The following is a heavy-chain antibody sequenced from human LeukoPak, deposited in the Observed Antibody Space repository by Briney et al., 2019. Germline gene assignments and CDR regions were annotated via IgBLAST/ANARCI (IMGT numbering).Heavy chain of an antibody. J-gene: IGHJ4*01. V-gene: IGHV4-39*01. D-gene: IGHD6-25*01. CDR2: IYYSGST. CDR1: GGSISSSSYY. Sequence: SETLSLTCTVSGGSISSSSYYWGWIRQPPGKGLEWIGSIYYSGSTHYNPSLKSRATISVVTSKNQFSLKLTSVSAADAAMYYCARQLPTAAADTRGYFDYWGQGTVVTVSS. CDR3: ARQLPTAAADTRGYFDY.